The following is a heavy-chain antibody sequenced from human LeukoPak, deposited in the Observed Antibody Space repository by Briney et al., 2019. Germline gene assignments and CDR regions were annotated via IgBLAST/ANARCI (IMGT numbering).Heavy chain of an antibody. CDR1: GFTFSSYA. D-gene: IGHD2-8*02. J-gene: IGHJ4*02. CDR3: AIGGGTGGFDY. CDR2: LSGRSGST. V-gene: IGHV3-23*01. Sequence: GGSLRLSCAASGFTFSSYAMNWVRQAPGKGLEWVSALSGRSGSTYYADSVKGRFSISRDSSKNTLYLQMNSLRAEDSAVYYCAIGGGTGGFDYWGQGTLVTVSS.